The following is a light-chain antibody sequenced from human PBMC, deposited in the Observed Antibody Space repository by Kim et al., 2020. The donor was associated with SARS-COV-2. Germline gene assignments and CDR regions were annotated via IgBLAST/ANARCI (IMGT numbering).Light chain of an antibody. J-gene: IGKJ2*01. CDR2: DAS. V-gene: IGKV3-20*01. CDR3: QQYDNSPYT. CDR1: QSVTSHY. Sequence: LSPGERVPLSCTASQSVTSHYLAWYQQKFGQAPRLLIYDASSRATGIPDRFSGSGSGTDFPFTISRLEPEDFAVYYCQQYDNSPYTSGQGTKLEI.